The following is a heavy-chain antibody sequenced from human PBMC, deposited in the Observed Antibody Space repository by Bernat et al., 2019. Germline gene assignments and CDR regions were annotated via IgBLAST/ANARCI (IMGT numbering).Heavy chain of an antibody. CDR3: ASYREVYGSTSVSIDY. D-gene: IGHD2-2*01. J-gene: IGHJ4*02. Sequence: EVQLVESGGGLVQPGGSLRLSCAASGFTFSSYSMNWVRQAPGKGLEWVSYISSSSSTIYYADAVKGRFTISIDNAKNSLYLQMNGLRAEDTAVYYCASYREVYGSTSVSIDYWGQGTLVTVSS. V-gene: IGHV3-48*01. CDR2: ISSSSSTI. CDR1: GFTFSSYS.